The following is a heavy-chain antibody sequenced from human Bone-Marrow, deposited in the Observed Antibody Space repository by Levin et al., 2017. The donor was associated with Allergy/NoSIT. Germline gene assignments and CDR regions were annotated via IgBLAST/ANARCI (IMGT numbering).Heavy chain of an antibody. CDR2: IYHSGST. Sequence: SETLSLTCAVSGGSISSSNWWSWVRQPPGKGLEWIGEIYHSGSTNYNPSLKSRVTISVDKSKNQFSLKLSSVTAADTAVYYCARIYCSSTSCYGDYWGQGTLVTVSS. CDR1: GGSISSSNW. J-gene: IGHJ4*02. V-gene: IGHV4-4*02. CDR3: ARIYCSSTSCYGDY. D-gene: IGHD2-2*01.